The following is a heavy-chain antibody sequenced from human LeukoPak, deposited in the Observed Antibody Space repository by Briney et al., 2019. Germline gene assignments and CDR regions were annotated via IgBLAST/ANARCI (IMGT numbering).Heavy chain of an antibody. Sequence: SVKVSCKASGGTFSIYAISWVRQAPGQGLEWMGRIIPIFGTANYAQKFQGRVTITTDESTSTAYMELSSLRSEDTAVYYCAAECGGDCYSGWFDPWGQGTLVTVSS. CDR2: IIPIFGTA. CDR3: AAECGGDCYSGWFDP. V-gene: IGHV1-69*05. D-gene: IGHD2-21*02. J-gene: IGHJ5*02. CDR1: GGTFSIYA.